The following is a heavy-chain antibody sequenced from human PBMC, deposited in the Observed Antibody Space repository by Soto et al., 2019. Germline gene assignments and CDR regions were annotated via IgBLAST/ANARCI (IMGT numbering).Heavy chain of an antibody. D-gene: IGHD5-18*01. Sequence: PGGSLRLSCAASGFTVSSNYMSWSPKTPGKGLEWVSVIYSGGSTYYADSVKGRFTISRDNSKNTLYLQMNSLRAEDTAVYYCARDISGYSYGYGYWGQGTLVTVSS. V-gene: IGHV3-66*01. J-gene: IGHJ4*02. CDR1: GFTVSSNY. CDR2: IYSGGST. CDR3: ARDISGYSYGYGY.